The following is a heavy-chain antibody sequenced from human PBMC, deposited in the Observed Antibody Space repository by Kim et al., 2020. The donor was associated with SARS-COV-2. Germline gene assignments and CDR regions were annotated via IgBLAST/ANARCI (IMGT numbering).Heavy chain of an antibody. D-gene: IGHD2-15*01. CDR2: IKNKANNYAT. CDR1: GFSFSDSS. Sequence: GGSLRLSCAASGFSFSDSSVHWVRQASGKGLEWVGRIKNKANNYATAYAASVKGRFTMSRDDSKNTAYLQMNSLKTDDTALYYCPRQPDRACSDGVCVWFDPWGQGTLVTVSS. V-gene: IGHV3-73*01. CDR3: PRQPDRACSDGVCVWFDP. J-gene: IGHJ5*02.